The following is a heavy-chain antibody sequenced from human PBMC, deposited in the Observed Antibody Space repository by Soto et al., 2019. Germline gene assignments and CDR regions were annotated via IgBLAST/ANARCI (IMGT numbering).Heavy chain of an antibody. CDR3: ASRESSSWYIHGMDV. CDR2: IIPIFGTA. J-gene: IGHJ6*02. CDR1: GGTFSSYA. V-gene: IGHV1-69*06. Sequence: QVQLVQSGAEVKKPGSSVKVSCKASGGTFSSYAISWVRQAPGQGLEWMGGIIPIFGTANYAQKFQGRVTITAATSTSTADMELSSLRSEDTAVYYCASRESSSWYIHGMDVWGQGTTVTVSS. D-gene: IGHD6-13*01.